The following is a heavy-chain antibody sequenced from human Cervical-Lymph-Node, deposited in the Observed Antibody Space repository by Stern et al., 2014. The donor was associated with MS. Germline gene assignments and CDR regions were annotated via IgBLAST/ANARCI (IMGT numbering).Heavy chain of an antibody. CDR3: ASAYSSTHYYFDY. CDR2: VCDDGSNQ. J-gene: IGHJ4*02. V-gene: IGHV3-33*01. Sequence: VQLVQSGGGVVQPGRSLRLSCAASGFSFSRYAMHWVRQAPGKGLEWVALVCDDGSNQVYEDSTTGRFTISRDNFKTTLYLQMNSLRAEDTAVYYCASAYSSTHYYFDYWGQGTLVTVSS. D-gene: IGHD6-13*01. CDR1: GFSFSRYA.